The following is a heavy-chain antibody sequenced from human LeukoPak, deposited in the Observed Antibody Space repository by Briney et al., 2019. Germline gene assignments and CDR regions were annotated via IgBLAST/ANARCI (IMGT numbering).Heavy chain of an antibody. D-gene: IGHD6-13*01. J-gene: IGHJ4*02. V-gene: IGHV4-59*01. CDR3: ARVPPSSSWYENYYFDY. Sequence: PSETLSLTCTVSGGSISNYHWSWIRQPPGKELEWIGYIYYIGSTNYNPSLKRRVTISVDTSKNQFSLKLSSVTAADTAVYYCARVPPSSSWYENYYFDYWGQGTLVTVSS. CDR1: GGSISNYH. CDR2: IYYIGST.